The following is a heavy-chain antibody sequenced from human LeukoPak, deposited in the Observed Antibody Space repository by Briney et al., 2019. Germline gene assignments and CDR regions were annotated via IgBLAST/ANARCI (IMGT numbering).Heavy chain of an antibody. J-gene: IGHJ4*02. V-gene: IGHV3-21*06. CDR2: ISSSSSYI. Sequence: GGSLRLSCAASGFTLSNYAMSWVRQAPGKGLEWVSSISSSSSYIYYADSVKGRFTISRDNAKNSLYLQMNSLRAEDTAVYYCARSYSYGLPYFDYWGQGTLVTVSS. CDR3: ARSYSYGLPYFDY. CDR1: GFTLSNYA. D-gene: IGHD5-18*01.